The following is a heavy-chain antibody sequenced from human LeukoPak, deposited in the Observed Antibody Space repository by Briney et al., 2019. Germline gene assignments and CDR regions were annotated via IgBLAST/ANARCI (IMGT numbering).Heavy chain of an antibody. Sequence: KPSETLSLTCAVYGGSFSGYYWSWIRQPPGKGLEWIGYIYYSESTNYNPSLKSRITISVDTSKNQFSLKLNSVTAADTAVYYCARVGGYPLSAFDIWGQGTMVTVSS. CDR1: GGSFSGYY. V-gene: IGHV4-59*08. J-gene: IGHJ3*02. CDR2: IYYSEST. D-gene: IGHD3-22*01. CDR3: ARVGGYPLSAFDI.